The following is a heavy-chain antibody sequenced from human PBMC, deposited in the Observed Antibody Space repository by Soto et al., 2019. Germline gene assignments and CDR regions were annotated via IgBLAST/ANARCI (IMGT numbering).Heavy chain of an antibody. Sequence: ASVKVSCKASGYTFTSYDINWVRQATGQGLEWMGWMNPNSCNTGYAQKFQGRVTMTRNTSISTAYMELSSLRSEDTAVYYCARSGGHCSGGSCYSSYYYYGMDVWGQGTTVTVSS. V-gene: IGHV1-8*01. CDR3: ARSGGHCSGGSCYSSYYYYGMDV. D-gene: IGHD2-15*01. J-gene: IGHJ6*02. CDR1: GYTFTSYD. CDR2: MNPNSCNT.